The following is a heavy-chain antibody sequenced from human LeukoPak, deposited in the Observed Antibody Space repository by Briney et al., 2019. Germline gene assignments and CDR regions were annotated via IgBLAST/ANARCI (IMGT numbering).Heavy chain of an antibody. CDR1: GFTFSSYS. V-gene: IGHV3-21*01. Sequence: GGSLRLSCAASGFTFSSYSMNWVRQAPGKGLEWVSSISSSSSYIYYADPVKGRFTISRDNAKNSLYLQMNSLRAEDTAVYYCARDAYPQTNTWIQLWTHFDYWGQGTLVTVSS. D-gene: IGHD5-18*01. J-gene: IGHJ4*02. CDR2: ISSSSSYI. CDR3: ARDAYPQTNTWIQLWTHFDY.